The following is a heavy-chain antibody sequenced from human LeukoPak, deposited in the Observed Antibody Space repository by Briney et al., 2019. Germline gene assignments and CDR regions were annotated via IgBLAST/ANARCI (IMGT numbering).Heavy chain of an antibody. J-gene: IGHJ4*02. D-gene: IGHD3-16*01. CDR1: GFTFSTYS. CDR3: ARTYAYDATGDRGH. V-gene: IGHV3-21*01. CDR2: INSRSSSI. Sequence: GGSLRLSCEASGFTFSTYSMNWVRQAPGKGLKWVSSINSRSSSIYYADSVKGRSTISGDNAKNSLYLQMNSLRAEDTAVYYCARTYAYDATGDRGHWGQGTLVTVSS.